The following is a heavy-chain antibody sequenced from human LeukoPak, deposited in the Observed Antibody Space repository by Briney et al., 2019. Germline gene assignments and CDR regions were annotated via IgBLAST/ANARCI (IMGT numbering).Heavy chain of an antibody. CDR1: GGSISSYY. J-gene: IGHJ4*02. CDR3: ARGGDRRGFDY. D-gene: IGHD1-14*01. CDR2: IYDSGST. Sequence: PSETLSLTCTVSGGSISSYYWSWIRQPPGKGLEWIGYIYDSGSTYDNPSFKSRVTISVDTSKNHFSLRLSSVTAADTAVYYCARGGDRRGFDYWGQGTLVTVSS. V-gene: IGHV4-59*12.